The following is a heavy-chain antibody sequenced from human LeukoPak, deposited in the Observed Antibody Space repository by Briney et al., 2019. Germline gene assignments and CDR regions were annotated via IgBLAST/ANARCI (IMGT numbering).Heavy chain of an antibody. J-gene: IGHJ4*02. V-gene: IGHV3-30*01. CDR2: ISYDGSNK. CDR3: ARRTVFKGTDY. CDR1: GFTFSSYA. D-gene: IGHD3-9*01. Sequence: PGGSLRLSCAASGFTFSSYAMRWVRQAPGKGLEWVAVISYDGSNKYYADSVKGRFTISRDNSKNTLYLQMNSLRAEDTAVYYCARRTVFKGTDYWGQGTLVTVSS.